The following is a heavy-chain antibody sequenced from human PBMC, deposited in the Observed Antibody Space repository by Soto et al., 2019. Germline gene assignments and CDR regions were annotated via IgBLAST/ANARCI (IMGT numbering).Heavy chain of an antibody. D-gene: IGHD2-2*01. CDR3: ARHAPVAPASTGVAGDP. J-gene: IGHJ5*02. V-gene: IGHV4-39*01. Sequence: QLQMQESGPGVVQPSETLSLTCTVSGGSIASGGYYWGWIRQSPEKGLEWIGSVYYGGSTYYNPSLQSRLTMSIDTSKSQFSLNLSSVTAADTAVYFCARHAPVAPASTGVAGDPWGQGSLVTVSS. CDR2: VYYGGST. CDR1: GGSIASGGYY.